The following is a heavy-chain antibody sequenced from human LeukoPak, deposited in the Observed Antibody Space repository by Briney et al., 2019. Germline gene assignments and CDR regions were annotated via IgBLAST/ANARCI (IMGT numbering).Heavy chain of an antibody. J-gene: IGHJ3*02. V-gene: IGHV3-9*02. CDR2: IFWRSGDT. D-gene: IGHD1-26*01. Sequence: GRSLRLSCEVSGFTSDDHAMHWVRQAPGKGLEWVSGIFWRSGDTGYADSVKGRFTISRDNAKNSLYLKMNSLRAEDTALYFCTKDVLAGGADIWGQGTMVTVSS. CDR1: GFTSDDHA. CDR3: TKDVLAGGADI.